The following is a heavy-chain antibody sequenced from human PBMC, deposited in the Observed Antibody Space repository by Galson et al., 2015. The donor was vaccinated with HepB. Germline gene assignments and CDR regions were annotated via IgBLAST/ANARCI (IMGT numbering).Heavy chain of an antibody. CDR2: INSDGSST. J-gene: IGHJ4*02. V-gene: IGHV3-74*01. Sequence: SLRLSCAASGFTFSSYWMHWVRQAPGKGLVWVSRINSDGSSTSYADSVKGRFTISRDNAKNTLYLQMNSLRAEDTAVYYCARDRDTIFGVVTFDYWGQGTLVTVSS. CDR3: ARDRDTIFGVVTFDY. CDR1: GFTFSSYW. D-gene: IGHD3-3*01.